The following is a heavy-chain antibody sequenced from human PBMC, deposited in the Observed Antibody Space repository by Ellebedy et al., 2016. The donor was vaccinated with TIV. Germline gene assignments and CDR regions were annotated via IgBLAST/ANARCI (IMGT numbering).Heavy chain of an antibody. J-gene: IGHJ2*01. CDR2: IEDAGPET. V-gene: IGHV3-7*03. CDR3: ARRGSRYWHFDL. CDR1: GFTFSNYA. Sequence: GESLKISCVASGFTFSNYAMGWVRQAPGKGLEWVASIEDAGPETYSVDSAEGRFIISRDNAKNSLYLRINNPRDEDTAVYYCARRGSRYWHFDLWGRGTQVIVSS. D-gene: IGHD1-1*01.